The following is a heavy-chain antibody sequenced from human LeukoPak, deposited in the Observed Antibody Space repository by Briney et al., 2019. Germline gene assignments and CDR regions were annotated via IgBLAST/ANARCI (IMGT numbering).Heavy chain of an antibody. CDR1: GFTFSDSY. D-gene: IGHD6-19*01. V-gene: IGHV3-11*01. CDR3: ARDYSSGWYPEC. CDR2: ISSGGSSI. J-gene: IGHJ4*02. Sequence: PGGSPRLSCAASGFTFSDSYMSWIRQAPGKGLEWVSYISSGGSSIYYADSVKGRFTIPRDNAKKSLSLQMNSLRAEDTAVYYCARDYSSGWYPECWGQGTLVTVSS.